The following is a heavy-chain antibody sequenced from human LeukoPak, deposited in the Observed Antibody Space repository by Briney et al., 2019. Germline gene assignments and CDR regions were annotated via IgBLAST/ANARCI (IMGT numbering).Heavy chain of an antibody. J-gene: IGHJ6*03. CDR3: ARSYYDSSGYYWPRGSYYYYYMDV. Sequence: SETLSLTCTVSGGSISSYYWSWIRQPPGKGLEWIGYIYYSGSTNYNPSLKSRVTISVDTSKNQFSLKLSSVTAADTAVCYCARSYYDSSGYYWPRGSYYYYYMDVWGKGTTVTVSS. CDR1: GGSISSYY. CDR2: IYYSGST. D-gene: IGHD3-22*01. V-gene: IGHV4-59*01.